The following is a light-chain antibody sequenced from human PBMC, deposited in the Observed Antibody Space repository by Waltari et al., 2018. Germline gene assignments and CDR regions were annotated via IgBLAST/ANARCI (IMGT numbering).Light chain of an antibody. V-gene: IGKV3-11*01. Sequence: EVVLTQSPATLSLSPGERATLSCRASQSVSYYLAWYKQKPGQAPRLLIYDASNRATGIPARFSGSGSGTDFTLTISSLEPEDFAVYYCQQRTNWPLTFGGGTKVEI. CDR1: QSVSYY. CDR3: QQRTNWPLT. CDR2: DAS. J-gene: IGKJ4*01.